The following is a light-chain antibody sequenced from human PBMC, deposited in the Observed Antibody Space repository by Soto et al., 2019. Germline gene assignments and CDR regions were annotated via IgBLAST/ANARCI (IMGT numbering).Light chain of an antibody. CDR1: QSVGRD. Sequence: DIVITQSPVTLSVSPWASAALSWGASQSVGRDSAWYQQTPGQAPRLLIYGASTWATGIPARFSGSGSGTEFTLTIGSLQSEDFAVYYCLQYHYWWTFGQGAKVDIK. CDR2: GAS. J-gene: IGKJ1*01. CDR3: LQYHYWWT. V-gene: IGKV3-15*01.